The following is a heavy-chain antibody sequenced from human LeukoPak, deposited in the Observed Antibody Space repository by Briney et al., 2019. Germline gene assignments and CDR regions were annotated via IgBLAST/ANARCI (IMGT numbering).Heavy chain of an antibody. J-gene: IGHJ6*03. V-gene: IGHV1-69*13. Sequence: ASVKVSCKASGGTFSSYAISWVRQAPGQGHEWMGGIIPIFGTANYAQKFQGRVTITADESTSTAYMELSSLRSEDTAVYYCAGDGSGSYGKDYYYYMDVWGKGTTVTISS. CDR1: GGTFSSYA. CDR3: AGDGSGSYGKDYYYYMDV. CDR2: IIPIFGTA. D-gene: IGHD3-10*01.